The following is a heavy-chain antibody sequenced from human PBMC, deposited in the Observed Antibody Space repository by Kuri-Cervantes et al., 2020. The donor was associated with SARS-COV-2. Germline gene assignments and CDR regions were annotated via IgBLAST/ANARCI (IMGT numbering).Heavy chain of an antibody. V-gene: IGHV3-23*01. CDR2: ISGSGGST. D-gene: IGHD3-16*01. Sequence: GESLKISCAASGFTFSSYAMSWVRQAPGKGLEWVSAISGSGGSTYYADSVKGRFTISRDNSNNTLYLQMNSLRAEDTAVYYCAKAAYYDYVPDYWGQGTLVTVSS. J-gene: IGHJ4*02. CDR3: AKAAYYDYVPDY. CDR1: GFTFSSYA.